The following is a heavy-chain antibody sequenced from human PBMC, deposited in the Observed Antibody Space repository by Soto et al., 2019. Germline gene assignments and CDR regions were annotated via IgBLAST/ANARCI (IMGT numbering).Heavy chain of an antibody. J-gene: IGHJ6*02. D-gene: IGHD7-27*01. Sequence: PGGSLRLSCAASGFSFDSYSMHWVRQAPGKGLEWVTTVSFDSKNKYYIDSVEGRFTISRDNSKKMLYLQMNSLRHEDMAVYYCAKETVEATYSFYGMDVWGPGTTVTVS. CDR1: GFSFDSYS. CDR3: AKETVEATYSFYGMDV. CDR2: VSFDSKNK. V-gene: IGHV3-30*18.